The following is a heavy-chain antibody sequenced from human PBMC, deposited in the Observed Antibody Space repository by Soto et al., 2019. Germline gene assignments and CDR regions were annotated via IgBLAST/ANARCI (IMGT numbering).Heavy chain of an antibody. CDR3: ARDGTMVRGVVDY. J-gene: IGHJ4*02. CDR2: INSDGSST. D-gene: IGHD3-10*01. CDR1: GFTFSNAW. Sequence: EVQVVESGGGLIKPGGSLRLSCAASGFTFSNAWMSWVRQAPGKGLVWVSRINSDGSSTSYADSVKGRFTISRDNAKNTLYLQMNSLRADDTAVYYCARDGTMVRGVVDYWGQGTLVTVSS. V-gene: IGHV3-74*01.